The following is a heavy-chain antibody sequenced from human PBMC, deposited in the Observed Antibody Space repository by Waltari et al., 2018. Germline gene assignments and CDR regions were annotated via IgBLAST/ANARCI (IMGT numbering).Heavy chain of an antibody. CDR3: ARSQVVVIAPLDC. CDR2: ILPRFATS. Sequence: ASGDTFSNYAITWVRQAPGQGLEWMGGILPRFATSNYAQKFQGRVTITADDSTSTAYMELSSLRSEDTAIYYCARSQVVVIAPLDCWGQGTLVTVSS. CDR1: GDTFSNYA. V-gene: IGHV1-69*01. J-gene: IGHJ4*02. D-gene: IGHD2-21*01.